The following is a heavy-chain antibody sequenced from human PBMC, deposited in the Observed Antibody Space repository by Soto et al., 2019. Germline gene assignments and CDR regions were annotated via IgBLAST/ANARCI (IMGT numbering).Heavy chain of an antibody. CDR3: ARYIPGVRYYGMDV. V-gene: IGHV3-23*01. Sequence: GGSLILSCAASGFTFSGYAMKWVRQAPGKGLEWVSLIGESGTPTYYADSVKGRFTISRDNSGNTLFLEMYSLRAEDTAVYYCARYIPGVRYYGMDVWGQGTTVTVSS. CDR1: GFTFSGYA. CDR2: IGESGTPT. J-gene: IGHJ6*02. D-gene: IGHD2-2*01.